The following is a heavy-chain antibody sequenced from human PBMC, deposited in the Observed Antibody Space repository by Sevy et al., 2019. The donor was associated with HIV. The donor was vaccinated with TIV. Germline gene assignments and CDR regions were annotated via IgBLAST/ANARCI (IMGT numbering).Heavy chain of an antibody. J-gene: IGHJ4*02. V-gene: IGHV3-23*01. CDR2: ISGTGGST. CDR3: AKDKRAAAGHYCDY. Sequence: GGSLRLSCAASGFTFGSYAMSWVRQAPGKGLEWVSAISGTGGSTYYADSVKGRFTISRDNSKNTLYLQMNSLRAEDTAVYYCAKDKRAAAGHYCDYWGQGTLVTVSS. D-gene: IGHD6-13*01. CDR1: GFTFGSYA.